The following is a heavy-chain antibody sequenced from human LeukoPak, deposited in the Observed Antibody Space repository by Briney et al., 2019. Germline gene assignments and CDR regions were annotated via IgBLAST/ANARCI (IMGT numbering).Heavy chain of an antibody. CDR1: DGAITGYY. Sequence: VKPSETLSLTCTVSDGAITGYYWGWIRQPPGKGLDWIGHLHYGGSTNYNLSLKSRVTISVDTSKNHFSLKLSSVTAADTAVYYCARGYSTSWTYYFDYWGQGALVTVSS. CDR2: LHYGGST. V-gene: IGHV4-59*01. CDR3: ARGYSTSWTYYFDY. D-gene: IGHD6-13*01. J-gene: IGHJ4*02.